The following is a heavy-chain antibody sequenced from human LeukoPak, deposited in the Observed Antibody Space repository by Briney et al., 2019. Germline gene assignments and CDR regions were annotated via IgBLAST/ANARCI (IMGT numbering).Heavy chain of an antibody. J-gene: IGHJ4*02. CDR2: IDPSDSYT. CDR1: GYSFTSYW. D-gene: IGHD3-22*01. CDR3: ASRGSSGYYFDY. V-gene: IGHV5-10-1*01. Sequence: GESLQISCQGSGYSFTSYWISWVRQMPGKGLEWMGRIDPSDSYTNYSPSFQGHVTISADKSISTAYLQWSSLKASDTAMYYCASRGSSGYYFDYWGQGTLVTVSS.